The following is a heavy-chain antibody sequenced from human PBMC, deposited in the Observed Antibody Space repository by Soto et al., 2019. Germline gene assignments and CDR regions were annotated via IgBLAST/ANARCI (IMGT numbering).Heavy chain of an antibody. D-gene: IGHD2-21*02. CDR2: ISAYNGNT. V-gene: IGHV1-18*01. J-gene: IGHJ5*02. CDR3: ARDWEVTDGRIWFDP. CDR1: GYTFTSFG. Sequence: QVQLVQSGAEVKKPGASVTVSCKASGYTFTSFGISWVRQAPGQGLAWMGWISAYNGNTNYAQKFQGRVTMTTVTSTSTAYLDLSSLRSDDTSVYYCARDWEVTDGRIWFDPWGQGILVSVSS.